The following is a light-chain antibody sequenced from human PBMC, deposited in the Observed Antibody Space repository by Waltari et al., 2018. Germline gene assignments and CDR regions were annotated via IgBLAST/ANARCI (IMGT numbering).Light chain of an antibody. CDR2: DAS. J-gene: IGKJ5*01. CDR3: QQYNRWPPIT. Sequence: EIVMTQSQATLSVSPGETATLPCRASQSVSSNVAWYQKKPGQAPRLLIYDASTRATSIPAKFRGSGSGTEFTLTISSLQSEDFAVYYCQQYNRWPPITFGHGTRLEIK. CDR1: QSVSSN. V-gene: IGKV3-15*01.